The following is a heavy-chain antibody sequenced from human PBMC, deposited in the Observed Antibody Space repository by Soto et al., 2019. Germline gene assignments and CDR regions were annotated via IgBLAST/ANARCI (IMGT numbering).Heavy chain of an antibody. D-gene: IGHD6-25*01. V-gene: IGHV3-30-3*01. Sequence: PGGSLRLSCVVSGFTFSQYSMHWVRQAPGKGLEWVAVISYDGTNKFYADSMEGRFTISRDNSKNTLYLQVKSLKTDDTAVYFCARADGAAYYYGMDVWGRGTTVTVSS. CDR3: ARADGAAYYYGMDV. J-gene: IGHJ6*02. CDR1: GFTFSQYS. CDR2: ISYDGTNK.